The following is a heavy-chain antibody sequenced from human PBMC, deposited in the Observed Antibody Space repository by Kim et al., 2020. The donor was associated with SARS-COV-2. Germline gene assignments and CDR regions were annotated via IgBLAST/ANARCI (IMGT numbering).Heavy chain of an antibody. Sequence: GGSLRLSCAASGFTFSNYGMHWVRQAPGKGLEWVAVIWYDGSNKYYADSVKGRFTISRDNSKNTLYLQMNSLRAEDTAVYYCARDNLNYGDYVPMMDYWGQGTLVTVSS. CDR2: IWYDGSNK. CDR3: ARDNLNYGDYVPMMDY. V-gene: IGHV3-33*01. J-gene: IGHJ4*02. CDR1: GFTFSNYG. D-gene: IGHD4-17*01.